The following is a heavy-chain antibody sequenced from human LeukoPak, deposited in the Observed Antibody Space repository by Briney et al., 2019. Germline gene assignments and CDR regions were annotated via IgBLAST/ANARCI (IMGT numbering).Heavy chain of an antibody. CDR2: VNREGTTT. CDR3: ARDSDWILFDY. CDR1: RFTLNTYW. J-gene: IGHJ4*02. D-gene: IGHD2-2*03. Sequence: PGGSLRLSCAASRFTLNTYWMHWVRQAPGKGLVWVARVNREGTTTAYADSVKGRFIISRDNSKNTLYLQMNNLRAEDTAVYYCARDSDWILFDYWGQGTPVTVSS. V-gene: IGHV3-74*03.